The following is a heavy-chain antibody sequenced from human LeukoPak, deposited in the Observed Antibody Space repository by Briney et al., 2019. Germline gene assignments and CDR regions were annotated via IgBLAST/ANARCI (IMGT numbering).Heavy chain of an antibody. V-gene: IGHV5-51*01. J-gene: IGHJ4*02. Sequence: KTGESLKISCKGSGYSFTSYWIGWVRQMPGKGLEWMGIIYPGDSDTRYSPSFQGQVTISADKSISTAYLQWSSLKASDTAMYYCASSRATTIFGVVIRPLHFDYWGQGTLVTVSS. CDR1: GYSFTSYW. D-gene: IGHD3-3*01. CDR2: IYPGDSDT. CDR3: ASSRATTIFGVVIRPLHFDY.